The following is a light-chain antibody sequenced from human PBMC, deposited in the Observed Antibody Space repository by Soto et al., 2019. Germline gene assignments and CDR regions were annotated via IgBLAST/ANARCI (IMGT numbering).Light chain of an antibody. CDR2: AVS. Sequence: EIMLTQPPATLSLSPGERATLSCRASQSISSYLAWYQQKPGQAPRLLIYAVSNRATGIPDRFSGSGSGTDFTLTISRLEPEDFAVYYCQQYGSSGTFGQGTKVDTK. CDR3: QQYGSSGT. J-gene: IGKJ1*01. CDR1: QSISSY. V-gene: IGKV3-20*01.